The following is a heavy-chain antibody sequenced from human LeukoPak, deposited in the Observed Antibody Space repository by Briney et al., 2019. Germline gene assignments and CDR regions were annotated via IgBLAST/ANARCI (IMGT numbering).Heavy chain of an antibody. CDR1: GFIFSDYY. D-gene: IGHD6-19*01. Sequence: GGSLRLSCAASGFIFSDYYMSWIRQAPGKGLEWVSCISGSSTDTNYADSVKGRFTVSRDIAKHSLYLQMNSLRAEDTAVYYCASHSGWYHFDYWGQGTLVTVSS. CDR3: ASHSGWYHFDY. J-gene: IGHJ4*02. CDR2: ISGSSTDT. V-gene: IGHV3-11*06.